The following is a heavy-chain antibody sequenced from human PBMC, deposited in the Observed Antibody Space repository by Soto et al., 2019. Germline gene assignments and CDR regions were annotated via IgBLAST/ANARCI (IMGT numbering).Heavy chain of an antibody. J-gene: IGHJ4*02. CDR3: VKSPYSSSSRFFDY. CDR2: ISSNGGST. D-gene: IGHD6-6*01. V-gene: IGHV3-64D*06. Sequence: GGSLRLSCSASGSTFSTYAMHWVRQAPGKGLEYVSAISSNGGSTYYADSVKGRFTISRDNSKNTLFLQMSSLRPEDTAVYYCVKSPYSSSSRFFDYWGQGTLVTVSS. CDR1: GSTFSTYA.